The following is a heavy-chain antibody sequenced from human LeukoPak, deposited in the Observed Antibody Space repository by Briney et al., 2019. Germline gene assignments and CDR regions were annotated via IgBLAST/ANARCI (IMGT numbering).Heavy chain of an antibody. J-gene: IGHJ3*02. CDR2: ISSSGST. Sequence: SETLSLTCTVSGDSISSGDYYWSWIRQPAGKGLEWIGRISSSGSTNYNPSLKSRVTISVDTSKSQFSLKLSSVTAADTAVYFCARGPYSYDSSGAFDIWGQGTMVTVSS. V-gene: IGHV4-61*02. CDR3: ARGPYSYDSSGAFDI. CDR1: GDSISSGDYY. D-gene: IGHD3-22*01.